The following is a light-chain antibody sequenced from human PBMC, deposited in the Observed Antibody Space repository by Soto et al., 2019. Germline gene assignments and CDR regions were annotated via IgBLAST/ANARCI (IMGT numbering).Light chain of an antibody. CDR1: QSVSSSY. Sequence: EIVLTQSPGTLSLSPGERATLSCRASQSVSSSYLAWYQHKPGQAPRLLIYGASSRATGIPARFSGSGSGTDFTFTISRLEPADFAVYYCQQYGSSLYTFGQGNKLDIK. J-gene: IGKJ2*01. V-gene: IGKV3-20*01. CDR2: GAS. CDR3: QQYGSSLYT.